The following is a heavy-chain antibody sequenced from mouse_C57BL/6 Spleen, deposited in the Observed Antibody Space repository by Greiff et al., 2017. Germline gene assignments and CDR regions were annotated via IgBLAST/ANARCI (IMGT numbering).Heavy chain of an antibody. CDR1: GYTFTDYY. CDR3: ARKNGYDDFDY. D-gene: IGHD2-2*01. Sequence: VHLVESGAELVRPGASVKLSCKASGYTFTDYYINWVKQRPGQGLEWIARIYPGSGNTYYNEKFKGKATLTAEKSSSTAYMQLSSLTSEDSAVYFCARKNGYDDFDYWGQGTTLTVSS. V-gene: IGHV1-76*01. J-gene: IGHJ2*01. CDR2: IYPGSGNT.